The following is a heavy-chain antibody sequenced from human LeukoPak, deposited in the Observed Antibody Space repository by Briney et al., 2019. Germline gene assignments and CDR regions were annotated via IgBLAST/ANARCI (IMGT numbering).Heavy chain of an antibody. D-gene: IGHD3-22*01. J-gene: IGHJ4*02. CDR3: ARDDSHGYHFFDS. CDR1: GFTFSSYS. Sequence: PGGSLRLSCAASGFTFSSYSMNWIRQAPGKGREWVSSISGSGEFIYYGDSVKGRVTISRDNGKNSLYLQMNSVRPEDMAVYYCARDDSHGYHFFDSWGRGTLVTVSS. CDR2: ISGSGEFI. V-gene: IGHV3-21*01.